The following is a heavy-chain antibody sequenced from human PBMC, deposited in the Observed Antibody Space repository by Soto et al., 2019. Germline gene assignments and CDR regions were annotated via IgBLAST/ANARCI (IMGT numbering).Heavy chain of an antibody. CDR2: IYYSGST. CDR3: ARLAAAGGWFDP. Sequence: SETLSLTCTVSGGSISSGDYYWSWIRQPPGKGLEWIGYIYYSGSTYYNPSLKSRVTISVDTSKNQFSLKLSSVTAADTAVYYCARLAAAGGWFDPWGQGTLVTVSS. CDR1: GGSISSGDYY. V-gene: IGHV4-30-4*01. J-gene: IGHJ5*02. D-gene: IGHD6-13*01.